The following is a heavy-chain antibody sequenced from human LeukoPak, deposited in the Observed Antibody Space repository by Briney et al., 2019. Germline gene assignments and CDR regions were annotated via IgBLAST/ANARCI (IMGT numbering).Heavy chain of an antibody. Sequence: PGGSLRLSCAASGFTFSSYWMSWVRQAPGKGLEWVANIEQDGSEKHYVDSVKGRFTISRDNSKNTLYVQMNSLRAEDTAVYYCAKEGYSRGYYSYYYMDVWGKGTTVTVSS. J-gene: IGHJ6*03. V-gene: IGHV3-7*01. D-gene: IGHD6-13*01. CDR1: GFTFSSYW. CDR3: AKEGYSRGYYSYYYMDV. CDR2: IEQDGSEK.